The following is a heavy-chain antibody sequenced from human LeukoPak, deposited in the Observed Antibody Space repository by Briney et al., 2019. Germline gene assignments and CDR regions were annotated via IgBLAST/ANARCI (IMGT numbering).Heavy chain of an antibody. CDR3: ARGWGQLLYYYYYGMDV. Sequence: PSETLSLTCAVYGGSFSGYYWSWIRQPPGKGLEWIGEINHSGSTNYNPSLKSRVIISVDTSKNQFSLKLSSVTAADTAVYYCARGWGQLLYYYYYGMDVWGQGTTVTVSS. J-gene: IGHJ6*02. CDR1: GGSFSGYY. CDR2: INHSGST. D-gene: IGHD2-2*01. V-gene: IGHV4-34*01.